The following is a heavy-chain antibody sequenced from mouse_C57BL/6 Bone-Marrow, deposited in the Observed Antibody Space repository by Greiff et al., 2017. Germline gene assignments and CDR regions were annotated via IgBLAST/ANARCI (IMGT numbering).Heavy chain of an antibody. J-gene: IGHJ1*03. V-gene: IGHV1-55*01. CDR1: GYTFTSYW. Sequence: QVQLQQPGAELVKPGASVKMSCKASGYTFTSYWITWVKQRPGQGLEWIGDIYPGSGSTNYNEKFKSKATLTVDTSSSTTYMQLSSLTSEDAAVYYCARDLYWYCDVWGTGTTVTVSS. CDR2: IYPGSGST. CDR3: ARDLYWYCDV.